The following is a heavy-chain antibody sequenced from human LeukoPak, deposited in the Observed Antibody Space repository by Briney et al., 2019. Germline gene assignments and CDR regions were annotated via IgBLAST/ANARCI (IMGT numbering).Heavy chain of an antibody. D-gene: IGHD5-24*01. J-gene: IGHJ4*02. Sequence: ALVKVSCKASGYSFTGFYLHWVRQAPGQGLEWMGRINPDSGVTKYAQKFQGRVTMTRDTSTRTGYMELTSLTSDDTAVYYCARDDGVATIIDYWGPGTLVTVSS. CDR2: INPDSGVT. CDR3: ARDDGVATIIDY. V-gene: IGHV1-2*06. CDR1: GYSFTGFY.